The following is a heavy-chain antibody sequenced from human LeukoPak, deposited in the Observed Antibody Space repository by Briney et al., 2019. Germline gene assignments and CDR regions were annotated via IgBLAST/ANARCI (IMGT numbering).Heavy chain of an antibody. CDR1: GGSFSGYY. V-gene: IGHV4-34*01. CDR2: INHSGST. CDR3: ARARGSGSYFYFDY. Sequence: SETLSLTCAVYGGSFSGYYWSWIRQPPGKGLEWIGEINHSGSTNYNPSLKSRVTISVDTSKNQFSLKLSSATAADTAVYYCARARGSGSYFYFDYWGQGTLVTVSS. D-gene: IGHD3-10*01. J-gene: IGHJ4*02.